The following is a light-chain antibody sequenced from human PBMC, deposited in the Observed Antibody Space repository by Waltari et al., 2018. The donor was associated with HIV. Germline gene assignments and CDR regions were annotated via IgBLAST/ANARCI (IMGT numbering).Light chain of an antibody. CDR2: SYN. CDR1: SSNIGSNT. V-gene: IGLV1-44*01. CDR3: AAWDDSLNGVI. J-gene: IGLJ2*01. Sequence: TPGQRVTISCSGSSSNIGSNTVTWYQQLPGTAPKLLIFSYNHRPSGVPDRFSGSKSGTSASLAISGLQSEDEADYYCAAWDDSLNGVIFGGGTKLTVL.